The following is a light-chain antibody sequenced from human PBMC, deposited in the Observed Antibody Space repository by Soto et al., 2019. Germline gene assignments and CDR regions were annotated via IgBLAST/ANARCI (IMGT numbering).Light chain of an antibody. CDR2: EVT. V-gene: IGLV2-14*01. Sequence: QSVLTQPASVSGSPGQSITISCTGTSGDIDSYNRVSWYQQHPGKAPKLIIYEVTDRPSGVSNRFSGSKSGNTASLTISGLQAEDEAEYYCSSYTYINTRACVFGTGTKLTVL. J-gene: IGLJ1*01. CDR1: SGDIDSYNR. CDR3: SSYTYINTRACV.